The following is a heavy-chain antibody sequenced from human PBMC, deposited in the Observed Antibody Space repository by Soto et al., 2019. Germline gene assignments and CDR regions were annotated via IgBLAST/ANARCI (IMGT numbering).Heavy chain of an antibody. Sequence: PSETLSRTCSVSGGSISGGGYYCSWIRQHPGKGLEWIGYIHYSESTYYNPSLKSRVTISVDATKNQFSLKVNSVTAADTAVYYCARMADYYHSSGYYQERESWGQGNLVTVSS. V-gene: IGHV4-31*03. J-gene: IGHJ5*02. CDR1: GGSISGGGYY. CDR3: ARMADYYHSSGYYQERES. CDR2: IHYSEST. D-gene: IGHD3-22*01.